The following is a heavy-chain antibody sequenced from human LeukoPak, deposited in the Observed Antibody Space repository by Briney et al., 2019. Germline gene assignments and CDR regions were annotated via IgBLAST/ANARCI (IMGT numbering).Heavy chain of an antibody. V-gene: IGHV3-74*01. Sequence: PGGSLRLSGAASGFTVSSNYMSWVRQAPGKGLVWVSRINSDGLITNYADSVKGRFTVSRDNPKDTLYLQMNSLRVEDTAVYYCVREGGGSFLDSFDIWGQGKLVTVSS. J-gene: IGHJ3*02. CDR3: VREGGGSFLDSFDI. CDR2: INSDGLIT. D-gene: IGHD2-15*01. CDR1: GFTVSSNY.